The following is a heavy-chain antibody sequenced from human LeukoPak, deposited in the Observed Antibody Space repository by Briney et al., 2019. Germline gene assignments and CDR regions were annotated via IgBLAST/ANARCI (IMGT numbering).Heavy chain of an antibody. CDR1: GYTLTELS. CDR3: ATNFKGNYDILTGSPY. Sequence: ASVKVSCKVSGYTLTELSMHWVRQAPGKGLEWMGGFDPEDGETIYAQKFQGRVTMTEDTSTDTAYMELSSLRSEDTAVYYCATNFKGNYDILTGSPYWGQGTLVTVSS. D-gene: IGHD3-9*01. CDR2: FDPEDGET. J-gene: IGHJ4*02. V-gene: IGHV1-24*01.